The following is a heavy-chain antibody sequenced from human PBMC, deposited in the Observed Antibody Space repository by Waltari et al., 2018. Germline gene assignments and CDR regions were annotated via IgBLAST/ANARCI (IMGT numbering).Heavy chain of an antibody. V-gene: IGHV4-34*01. CDR3: ARGGRHSSWYRSYWYFDL. Sequence: QVQLQQWGAGLLKPSETLSLTCAVYGGSFSGYYWSWIRQPPGKGLEWIGEINHSGSTNYNPSLKSRVTISVDTSKNQFSLKLSSMTAADTAVYYCARGGRHSSWYRSYWYFDLWGRGTLVTVSS. D-gene: IGHD6-13*01. CDR2: INHSGST. J-gene: IGHJ2*01. CDR1: GGSFSGYY.